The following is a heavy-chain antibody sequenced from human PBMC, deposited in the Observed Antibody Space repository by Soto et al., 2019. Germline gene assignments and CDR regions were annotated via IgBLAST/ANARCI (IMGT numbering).Heavy chain of an antibody. CDR3: ARKAGIQLWLNHWFDP. CDR1: GGTFSSYA. Sequence: QVQLVQSGAEVKKPGSSMKVSCKASGGTFSSYAISWVRQAPGQGLEWMGGIIPIFGTANYAQKFQGRVTITADESTSTAYMELSSLRSEDTAVYYCARKAGIQLWLNHWFDPWGQGTLVTVSS. V-gene: IGHV1-69*01. CDR2: IIPIFGTA. J-gene: IGHJ5*02. D-gene: IGHD5-18*01.